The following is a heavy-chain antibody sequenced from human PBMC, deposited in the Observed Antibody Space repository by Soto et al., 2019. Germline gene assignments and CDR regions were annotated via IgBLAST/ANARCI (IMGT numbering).Heavy chain of an antibody. CDR2: INHGGNF. CDR1: GGSFSGYY. D-gene: IGHD5-12*01. CDR3: ARAPQWPRGVGFYP. V-gene: IGHV4-34*01. Sequence: SETRSLSCAVYGGSFSGYYWTWVRQPHGKGLEWIGEINHGGNFNCDPSLKSRVTISIDTSKNHFSLNLTSVTAADTAVYYCARAPQWPRGVGFYPWGQGALVTVS. J-gene: IGHJ5*02.